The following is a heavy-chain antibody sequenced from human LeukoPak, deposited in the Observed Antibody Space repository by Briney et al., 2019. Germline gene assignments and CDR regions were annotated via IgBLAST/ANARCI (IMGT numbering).Heavy chain of an antibody. CDR3: AKEGDYYGSGGYRDGFDI. CDR2: IRYDGINK. Sequence: PGGSLRLSCEASGFTFEDYAMHWVRQAPGKGLEWVAFIRYDGINKYYADSVKGRLTISRDSFKNTLYLQMNSLRPEDTAVYYCAKEGDYYGSGGYRDGFDIWGQGTRATVSS. D-gene: IGHD3-10*01. CDR1: GFTFEDYA. J-gene: IGHJ3*02. V-gene: IGHV3-30*02.